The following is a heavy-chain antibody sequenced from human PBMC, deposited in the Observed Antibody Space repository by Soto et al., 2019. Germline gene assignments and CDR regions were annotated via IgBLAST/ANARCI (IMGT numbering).Heavy chain of an antibody. CDR2: INHSGST. CDR1: GGSFSGYY. Sequence: LSLTCAVYGGSFSGYYWSWIRQPPGKGLEWIGEINHSGSTNYNPSLKSRVTLSVDTSKNQFSLQLSSVTAADTAVYYCARGTSMRWLQFWGQGTLVTVSS. CDR3: ARGTSMRWLQF. D-gene: IGHD5-12*01. V-gene: IGHV4-34*01. J-gene: IGHJ4*02.